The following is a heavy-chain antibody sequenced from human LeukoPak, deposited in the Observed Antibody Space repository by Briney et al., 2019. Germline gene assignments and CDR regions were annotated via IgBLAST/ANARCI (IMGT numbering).Heavy chain of an antibody. CDR3: VVGGSPGY. J-gene: IGHJ4*02. V-gene: IGHV3-74*01. Sequence: GGSLRLSCAASGLAFSAYKMHWVRQAPRKGLVWVSRISTDGYTTDYADFVQGRFTVSRDNTKNTWSLEMNSLRAEDTAVYYCVVGGSPGYWGQGTLVTVSS. D-gene: IGHD2-15*01. CDR1: GLAFSAYK. CDR2: ISTDGYTT.